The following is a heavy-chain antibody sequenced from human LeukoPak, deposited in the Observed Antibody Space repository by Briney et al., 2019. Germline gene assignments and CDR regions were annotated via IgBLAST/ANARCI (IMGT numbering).Heavy chain of an antibody. D-gene: IGHD1-7*01. CDR2: INQDGSEK. V-gene: IGHV3-7*01. J-gene: IGHJ4*02. CDR3: ARPRRNNWNYGDFDY. CDR1: GFIFSSYW. Sequence: GGSLRLSCALSGFIFSSYWKSWVRQATGKGLEWVANINQDGSEKYYVDSVKGRFTISRDNAKNSLYLQMNSLRAEDTAMYYCARPRRNNWNYGDFDYWGQGTLVTVSS.